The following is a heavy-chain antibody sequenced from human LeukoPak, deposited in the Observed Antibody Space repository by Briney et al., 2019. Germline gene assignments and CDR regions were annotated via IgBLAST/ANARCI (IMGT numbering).Heavy chain of an antibody. D-gene: IGHD3-3*01. CDR3: ARSIFGVGSNHYYYGMDV. Sequence: ASVKVSCKASGYTFTGYYMHWVRQAPGQGLEWMGWINPNSGGTNYAQKFQGRVTMTRDTSISTAYMELSRLRSDDTAVYYCARSIFGVGSNHYYYGMDVWGQGTTVTVSS. V-gene: IGHV1-2*02. CDR2: INPNSGGT. J-gene: IGHJ6*02. CDR1: GYTFTGYY.